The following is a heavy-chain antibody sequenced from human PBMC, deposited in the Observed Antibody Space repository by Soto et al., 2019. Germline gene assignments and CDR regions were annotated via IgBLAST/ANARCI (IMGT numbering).Heavy chain of an antibody. CDR3: ARGADIMATTGDAFDI. J-gene: IGHJ3*02. D-gene: IGHD5-12*01. CDR2: VHHNENT. Sequence: SETLSLTCAVSGHSISSGYYWGWIRQPPGKGLEWIGNVHHNENTYYNPSLKSRVTISLHTSKNQFSLKVSSVTAADTAVYYCARGADIMATTGDAFDIWGQGTMVTVSS. CDR1: GHSISSGYY. V-gene: IGHV4-38-2*01.